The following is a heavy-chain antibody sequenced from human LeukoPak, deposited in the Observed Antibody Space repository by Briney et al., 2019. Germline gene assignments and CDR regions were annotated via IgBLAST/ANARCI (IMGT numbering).Heavy chain of an antibody. CDR2: FHYSGST. V-gene: IGHV4-59*08. CDR3: ARLGQPNAFDI. J-gene: IGHJ3*02. D-gene: IGHD3-16*01. Sequence: TLHLTCTVSGVSISIYYWSWIRQPPGKGLECIGYFHYSGSTNYTPSLKSRVTISVDTSKKQFSLRLSSVTAADTAVYYCARLGQPNAFDIWGSGTLVTVSS. CDR1: GVSISIYY.